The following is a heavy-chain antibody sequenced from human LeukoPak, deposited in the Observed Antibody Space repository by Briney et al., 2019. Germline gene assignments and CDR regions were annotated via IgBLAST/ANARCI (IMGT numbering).Heavy chain of an antibody. CDR1: VFPFSSYS. CDR3: ARDRGTSGYLP. D-gene: IGHD3-22*01. V-gene: IGHV3-48*02. CDR2: IITSINTR. J-gene: IGHJ5*02. Sequence: GGSLRLSCAAPVFPFSSYSMERVPRARGGGLGWVSYIITSINTRNYADSVKGRFTISRDNAKNSLYLQVNSLRDEGTAVYYCARDRGTSGYLPWGQGTLVTVSS.